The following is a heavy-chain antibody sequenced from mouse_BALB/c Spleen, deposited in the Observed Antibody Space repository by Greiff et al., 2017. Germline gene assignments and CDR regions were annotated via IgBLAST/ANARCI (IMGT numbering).Heavy chain of an antibody. Sequence: VHVKQSGPELVKPGASVKIFCKASGYTFTDYNMPWVKQSHGKSLEWIGYIYPYNGGIGFNQEFKSKATLTVDNSSSTAYMELRSLTSEDSAVYYCARGVAYYAMDYWGQGTSVTVSS. D-gene: IGHD1-1*02. V-gene: IGHV1S29*02. CDR1: GYTFTDYN. CDR3: ARGVAYYAMDY. J-gene: IGHJ4*01. CDR2: IYPYNGGI.